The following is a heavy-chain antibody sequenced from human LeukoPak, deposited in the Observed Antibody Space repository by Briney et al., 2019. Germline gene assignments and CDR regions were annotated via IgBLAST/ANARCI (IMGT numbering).Heavy chain of an antibody. D-gene: IGHD5-18*01. V-gene: IGHV4-39*01. CDR1: GGSISSSSYY. J-gene: IGHJ5*02. CDR2: IYYSGST. CDR3: ARWRHIRSFDP. Sequence: SETLSLTCTVSGGSISSSSYYWGWIRQPPGKGLEWIGSIYYSGSTYYNPSLKSRVTISVDTSKNQFSLKLSSVTAADTAVYYCARWRHIRSFDPWGQGTLVTVSS.